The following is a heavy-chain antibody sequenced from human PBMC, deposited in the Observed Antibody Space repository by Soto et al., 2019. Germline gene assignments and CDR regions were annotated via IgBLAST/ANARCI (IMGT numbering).Heavy chain of an antibody. CDR2: IYYSGST. J-gene: IGHJ4*02. CDR1: GGSISSSSYY. CDR3: ARRHVAVAGTGYYFDY. V-gene: IGHV4-39*01. Sequence: LSLTCTVSGGSISSSSYYWGWIRQPPGKGLEWIGSIYYSGSTYYNPSLKSRVTISVDTSKNQFSLKLSSVTAADTAVYYCARRHVAVAGTGYYFDYWGQGTLVTVSS. D-gene: IGHD6-19*01.